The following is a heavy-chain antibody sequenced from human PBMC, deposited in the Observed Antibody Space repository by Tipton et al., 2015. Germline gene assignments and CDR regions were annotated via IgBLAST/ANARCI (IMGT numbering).Heavy chain of an antibody. CDR1: GFTFRNYW. J-gene: IGHJ3*01. Sequence: SLRLSCAASGFTFRNYWMSWLRQAPGERLEWIGQIKDEGSEKWYLDSMKGRFTISRDNARNSVYLQTNPLRAEDTAVYYCARDVNGGYYDLWGRGTTVTVSP. CDR2: IKDEGSEK. V-gene: IGHV3-7*01. CDR3: ARDVNGGYYDL. D-gene: IGHD3-10*01.